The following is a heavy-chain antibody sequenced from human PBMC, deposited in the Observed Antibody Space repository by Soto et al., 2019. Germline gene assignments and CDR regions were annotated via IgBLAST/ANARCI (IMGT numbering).Heavy chain of an antibody. D-gene: IGHD1-26*01. Sequence: EMQLLESGGGLVQPGGSLRLSCAASEFTFSRYVMNWVRQAPGKGLEWVAAIIGSGTRTYYADSVKGRFTISRDNSKNTLYLQMNSLRAEDTAVYYCVKRREEMDVWGQGTTVTVSS. J-gene: IGHJ6*02. CDR1: EFTFSRYV. CDR3: VKRREEMDV. V-gene: IGHV3-23*01. CDR2: IIGSGTRT.